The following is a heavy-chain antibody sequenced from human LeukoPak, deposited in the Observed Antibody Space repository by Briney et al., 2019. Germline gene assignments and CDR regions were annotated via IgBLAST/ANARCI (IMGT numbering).Heavy chain of an antibody. V-gene: IGHV1-2*04. D-gene: IGHD3-10*01. CDR3: ASTLYYYGSGSLYYYGMDV. J-gene: IGHJ6*02. CDR2: INPNSGGT. CDR1: GYTFTGYY. Sequence: ASVKVSCKASGYTFTGYYMHWVRQAPGQGLEWMGWINPNSGGTNYAQKFQGWVTMTRDTSISTAYMELSRLRSDDTAVYYCASTLYYYGSGSLYYYGMDVWGQGTTVTVSS.